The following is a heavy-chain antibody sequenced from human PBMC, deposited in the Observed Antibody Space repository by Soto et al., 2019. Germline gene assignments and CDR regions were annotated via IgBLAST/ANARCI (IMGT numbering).Heavy chain of an antibody. CDR2: ISYAGGER. V-gene: IGHV3-30*03. CDR1: GFIFSRYG. D-gene: IGHD2-21*02. CDR3: ARDLPLYCRGDCNFDF. Sequence: QVQLVESGGGVVQSGGSLRLSCGGSGFIFSRYGMHWVRQAPGTGLEWVTGISYAGGERFYADSVKGRFTISRDNSKNRLDLQMSSLRPEDTAVYYCARDLPLYCRGDCNFDFWGQGTLVTVSS. J-gene: IGHJ4*02.